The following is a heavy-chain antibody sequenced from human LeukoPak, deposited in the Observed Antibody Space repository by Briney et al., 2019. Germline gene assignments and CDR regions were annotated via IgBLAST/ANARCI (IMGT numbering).Heavy chain of an antibody. V-gene: IGHV4-61*02. Sequence: PSQTLSLTCTVSGGSISSGSYYWSWIRQPAGKGLEWFGRIYTSGSTNYNPSLKSRVTISVDTSKNQLSLKLSSVTAADTAVYYCAGDIVVVPAAPTNWFDPWGQGTLVTVSS. D-gene: IGHD2-2*01. CDR3: AGDIVVVPAAPTNWFDP. CDR2: IYTSGST. CDR1: GGSISSGSYY. J-gene: IGHJ5*02.